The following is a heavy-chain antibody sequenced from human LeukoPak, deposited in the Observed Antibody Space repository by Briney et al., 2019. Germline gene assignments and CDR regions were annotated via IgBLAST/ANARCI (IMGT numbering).Heavy chain of an antibody. Sequence: SQTLSLTCDISGDSVSSNDVTWNWIRQSPSRGLEWLGRTYFRSKWYNDYAESVKSRLTINPDIFKNQVSLQLNSVTPEDTAVYYCVRLIGNSWLDHWGQGTLVTVSS. J-gene: IGHJ5*02. V-gene: IGHV6-1*01. CDR2: TYFRSKWYN. CDR1: GDSVSSNDVT. D-gene: IGHD3-16*01. CDR3: VRLIGNSWLDH.